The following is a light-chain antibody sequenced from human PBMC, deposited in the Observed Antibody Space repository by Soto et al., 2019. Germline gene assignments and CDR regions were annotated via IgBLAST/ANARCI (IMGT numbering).Light chain of an antibody. CDR1: ISDVGGYNY. CDR2: EVT. CDR3: SSYTRSSTLV. V-gene: IGLV2-14*01. Sequence: QSVLTQPASGSGSPGQSIIISCTGTISDVGGYNYFSWYQQHPGKAPKLMSYEVTNRPSGVSNRFSGSKSGNTASLTIYGRQAADEADSYCSSYTRSSTLVFGPGTTVTVL. J-gene: IGLJ1*01.